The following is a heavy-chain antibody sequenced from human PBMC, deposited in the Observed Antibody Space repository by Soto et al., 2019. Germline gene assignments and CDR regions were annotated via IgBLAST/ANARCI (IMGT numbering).Heavy chain of an antibody. Sequence: SETLSLTCTVSGVSITSSIYYWGWIRQPPGKGLEWIGSIYYSGSTYYNPSLKSRVTISVDTSKNQFSLKLSSVTAADTAVYYCARWWSGSRQGFDPWGQGTLVTVSS. D-gene: IGHD3-3*01. CDR2: IYYSGST. CDR3: ARWWSGSRQGFDP. CDR1: GVSITSSIYY. V-gene: IGHV4-39*07. J-gene: IGHJ5*02.